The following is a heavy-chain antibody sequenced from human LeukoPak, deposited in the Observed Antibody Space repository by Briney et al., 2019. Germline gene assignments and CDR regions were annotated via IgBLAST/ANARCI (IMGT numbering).Heavy chain of an antibody. J-gene: IGHJ4*02. CDR1: GFTFSNYA. V-gene: IGHV3-30-3*01. D-gene: IGHD3-10*01. CDR2: ISDDGSRQ. CDR3: VKDRTGTYTLDY. Sequence: GRSLRLSCAATGFTFSNYAIHWGRQAPGKGLEWVAFISDDGSRQHYADSVKGRFTSSRDNSKNTLNLQMNSLRAEDTAVYYCVKDRTGTYTLDYWGQGTLVTVSS.